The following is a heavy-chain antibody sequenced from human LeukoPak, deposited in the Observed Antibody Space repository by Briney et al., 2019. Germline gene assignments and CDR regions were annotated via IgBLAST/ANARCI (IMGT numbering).Heavy chain of an antibody. D-gene: IGHD3-22*01. V-gene: IGHV3-33*06. CDR2: IWYDGSNK. CDR1: GFTFSSYG. Sequence: GRSLRLSCAASGFTFSSYGMHCVRQAPGKGLEGVAVIWYDGSNKYYADSVKGRFTISRDNSKNTLYLQVNSLRAEDTAVYYCAKDRDIIVVVNHFDYWGQGTLVTVSS. CDR3: AKDRDIIVVVNHFDY. J-gene: IGHJ4*02.